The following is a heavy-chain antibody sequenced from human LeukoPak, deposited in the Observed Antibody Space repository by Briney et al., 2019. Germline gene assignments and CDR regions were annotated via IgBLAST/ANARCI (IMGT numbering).Heavy chain of an antibody. V-gene: IGHV4-34*01. D-gene: IGHD3-10*01. Sequence: SETLSLTCTVSGGSISSYYWSWIRQPPGKGLEWIGEINHSGSTNYNPSLKSRVTISVDTSKNQFSLKLSSVTAADTAVYYCARGRSTMVRGVRNWFDPWGQGTLVTVSS. CDR1: GGSISSYY. CDR3: ARGRSTMVRGVRNWFDP. CDR2: INHSGST. J-gene: IGHJ5*02.